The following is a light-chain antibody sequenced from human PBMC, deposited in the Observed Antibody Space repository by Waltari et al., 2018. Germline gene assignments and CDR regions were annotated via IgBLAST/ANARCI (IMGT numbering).Light chain of an antibody. CDR3: GAWDSSLSASV. V-gene: IGLV1-51*01. CDR2: DNK. Sequence: QSVLTQPPSVSAAPGQKVTISCSGGSSNIGNNYVSWYQQLPGTAPKLLIYDNKKRPAGIPDRFSGSKSGTSATLAITGLLTGDEADYYCGAWDSSLSASVFGTGTKVTVL. J-gene: IGLJ1*01. CDR1: SSNIGNNY.